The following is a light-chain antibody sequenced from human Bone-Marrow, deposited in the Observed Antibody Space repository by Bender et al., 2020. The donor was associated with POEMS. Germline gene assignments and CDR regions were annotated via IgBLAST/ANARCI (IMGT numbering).Light chain of an antibody. V-gene: IGLV1-40*01. CDR1: SSNTGSGYD. J-gene: IGLJ3*02. Sequence: QSVLTQPPSVSGAPGQRVTISCTGSSSNTGSGYDINWYQHLPGTAPKLLIYGYNNRPSGVPDRFSGSKSGTSASLAITGLQAEDGGDLYCQSYDNGPGGWVFGGGTKLTVL. CDR3: QSYDNGPGGWV. CDR2: GYN.